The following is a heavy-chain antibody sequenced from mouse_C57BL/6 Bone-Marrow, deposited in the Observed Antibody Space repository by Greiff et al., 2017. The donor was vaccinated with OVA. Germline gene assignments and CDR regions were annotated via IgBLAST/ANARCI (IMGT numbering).Heavy chain of an antibody. V-gene: IGHV1-50*01. CDR3: ASAVFAY. J-gene: IGHJ3*01. CDR1: GYTFTSYW. Sequence: QVQLQQPGAELVKPGASVKLSCKASGYTFTSYWMQWVKQRPGQGLEWIGEIDPSDSYTNYNQKVKGKATLTVDTSASTAYMQLSSLTSEDSAVYYCASAVFAYWGQGTLVTVSA. CDR2: IDPSDSYT.